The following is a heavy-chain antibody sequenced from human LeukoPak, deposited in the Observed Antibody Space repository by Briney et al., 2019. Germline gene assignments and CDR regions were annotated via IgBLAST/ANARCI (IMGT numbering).Heavy chain of an antibody. D-gene: IGHD6-13*01. CDR3: AKGLYSSSWYDYFDY. CDR1: GFTFSSYA. V-gene: IGHV3-23*01. J-gene: IGHJ4*02. Sequence: GGSLRLSCAAPGFTFSSYAMSWVRQAPGKGLEWVSAISGSGGSTYYADSVKGRFTISRDNSKNTLYLQMNSLRAEDTAVYYCAKGLYSSSWYDYFDYWGQGTLVTVSS. CDR2: ISGSGGST.